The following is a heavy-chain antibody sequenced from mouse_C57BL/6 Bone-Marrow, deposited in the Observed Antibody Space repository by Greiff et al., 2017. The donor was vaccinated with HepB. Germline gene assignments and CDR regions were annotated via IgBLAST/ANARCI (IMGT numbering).Heavy chain of an antibody. CDR2: ISSGGSYT. CDR1: GFTFSSYG. V-gene: IGHV5-6*03. Sequence: EVKLVESGGGLVKPGGSLKLSCAASGFTFSSYGMSWVRQTPDKRLEWVATISSGGSYTYYPDSVKGRFTISRDNAKNTLYLQMSSLKSEDTAMYYCARQAHFDYWGQGTTLTVSS. D-gene: IGHD1-3*01. J-gene: IGHJ2*01. CDR3: ARQAHFDY.